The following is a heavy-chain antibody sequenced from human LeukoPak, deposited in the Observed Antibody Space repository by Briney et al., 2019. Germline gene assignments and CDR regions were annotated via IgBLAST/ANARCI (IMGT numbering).Heavy chain of an antibody. CDR3: ARQSGRNNWKVI. D-gene: IGHD1-20*01. V-gene: IGHV4-61*02. J-gene: IGHJ4*02. CDR1: GGSISSGSYY. CDR2: IYTSGST. Sequence: TLSLTCTVSGGSISSGSYYWSWIRQPAGKGLEWIGRIYTSGSTNYNPSLKSRVTISVDTSKNQFSLKLSSVTAADTAVYYCARQSGRNNWKVIWGQGTLVTVSS.